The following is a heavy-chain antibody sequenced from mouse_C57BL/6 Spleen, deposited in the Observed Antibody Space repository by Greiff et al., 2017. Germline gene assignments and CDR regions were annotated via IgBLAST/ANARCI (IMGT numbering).Heavy chain of an antibody. V-gene: IGHV3-6*01. J-gene: IGHJ2*01. CDR3: ASRGNLLLYFDY. D-gene: IGHD3-3*01. Sequence: EVQVVESGPGLVKPSQSLSLTCSVTGYSITSGYYWNWIRQFPGNKLEWMGYISYDGSNNYNPSLKNRISITRDTSKNQFFLKLNSVTTEDTATYYCASRGNLLLYFDYWGQGTTLTVSS. CDR1: GYSITSGYY. CDR2: ISYDGSN.